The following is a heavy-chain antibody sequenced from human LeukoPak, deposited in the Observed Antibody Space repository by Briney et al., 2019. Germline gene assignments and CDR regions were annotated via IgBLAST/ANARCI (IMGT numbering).Heavy chain of an antibody. CDR1: DESISSSNCY. V-gene: IGHV4-39*01. J-gene: IGHJ4*02. Sequence: PSETLSLTCTVSDESISSSNCYWGWIRQRPGKGLEWIGSIYFSGGTYYNASLKSRVTISVDTSKNQFSLKLSSVTAADTAVYYCARQTGSGLFSLPGGQGTLVTVSS. CDR3: ARQTGSGLFSLP. CDR2: IYFSGGT. D-gene: IGHD3-10*01.